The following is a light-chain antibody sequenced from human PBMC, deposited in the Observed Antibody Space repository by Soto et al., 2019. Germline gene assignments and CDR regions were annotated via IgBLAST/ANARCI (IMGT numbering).Light chain of an antibody. CDR3: QQRTNWPLT. V-gene: IGKV3-11*01. J-gene: IGKJ4*01. CDR1: QSLNNY. CDR2: DTS. Sequence: EIVLTQSPASLSLSPGERAILSCRASQSLNNYLAWYQQKPGQAPRLLIYDTSNRAPGIPARFSGSGSGTDFTLTISGLEPEDFAVYYCQQRTNWPLTFGGGTKVEIK.